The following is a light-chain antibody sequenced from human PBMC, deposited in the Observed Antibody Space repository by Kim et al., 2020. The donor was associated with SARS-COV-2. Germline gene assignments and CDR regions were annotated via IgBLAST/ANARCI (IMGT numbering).Light chain of an antibody. CDR3: QVWDNNTWV. CDR2: RDS. CDR1: NIGSKH. V-gene: IGLV3-9*01. Sequence: SVAQGQTASITCGGDNIGSKHVHWYQQKAGQAPVLVIYRDSSRPAEIPERFSGSNSGNTATLTVSRAQAGDEADYYCQVWDNNTWVFGAGTQLTVL. J-gene: IGLJ3*02.